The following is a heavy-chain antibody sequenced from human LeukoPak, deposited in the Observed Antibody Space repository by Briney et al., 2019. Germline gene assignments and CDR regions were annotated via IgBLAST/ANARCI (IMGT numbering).Heavy chain of an antibody. D-gene: IGHD1-26*01. CDR1: GFTFSSYD. V-gene: IGHV3-23*01. Sequence: GGSLRLSCAASGFTFSSYDMSWVRQAPGKGLEWVSAISGSGGSTYYADSVKGRFTISRDNSKNTLYLQMNSLRAEDTAVYYCAKKSERIVGATRGADWFDPWGQGTLVTVSS. CDR2: ISGSGGST. CDR3: AKKSERIVGATRGADWFDP. J-gene: IGHJ5*02.